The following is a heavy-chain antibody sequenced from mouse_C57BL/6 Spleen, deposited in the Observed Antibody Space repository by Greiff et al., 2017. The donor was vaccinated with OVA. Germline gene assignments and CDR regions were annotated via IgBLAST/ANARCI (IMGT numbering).Heavy chain of an antibody. V-gene: IGHV3-6*01. CDR3: ARLDYYGSSFDY. J-gene: IGHJ2*01. D-gene: IGHD1-1*01. CDR1: GYSITSGYY. Sequence: EVQLQQSGPGLVKPSQSLSLTCSVTGYSITSGYYWNWIRQFPGNKLEWMGYISYDGSNNYNLSLKNRISITRDTSKNQFFLKLNSVTTEDTATYYCARLDYYGSSFDYWGQGTTLTVSS. CDR2: ISYDGSN.